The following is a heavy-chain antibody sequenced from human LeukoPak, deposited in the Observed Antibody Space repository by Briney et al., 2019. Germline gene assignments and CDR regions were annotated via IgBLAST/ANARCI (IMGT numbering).Heavy chain of an antibody. J-gene: IGHJ4*02. V-gene: IGHV3-23*01. CDR2: ISAGGGST. D-gene: IGHD6-19*01. CDR3: AKAGGWTNYFDY. Sequence: SGGSLRLSCAASGFTFSIYAMTCVRQAPGKGLEWVSAISAGGGSTYYADFVKGGFTISRDNSKNTLYLQLNSLRAEDTAVYYCAKAGGWTNYFDYWGQGTLVTVSS. CDR1: GFTFSIYA.